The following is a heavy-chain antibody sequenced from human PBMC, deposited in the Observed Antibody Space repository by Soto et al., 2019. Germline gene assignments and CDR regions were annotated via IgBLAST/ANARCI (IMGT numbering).Heavy chain of an antibody. D-gene: IGHD2-15*01. J-gene: IGHJ4*02. V-gene: IGHV3-9*01. CDR2: ISWNSNII. CDR1: GFTFDDYA. Sequence: PGGSLRLSCAASGFTFDDYAMHWVRRVPGKGLEWVSSISWNSNIIGYADSVKGRFTISRDNAKNSLYLQMNSLRPEDTALYYCAKGGPDGFCSGGGCYFDYWGQGTLVTVSS. CDR3: AKGGPDGFCSGGGCYFDY.